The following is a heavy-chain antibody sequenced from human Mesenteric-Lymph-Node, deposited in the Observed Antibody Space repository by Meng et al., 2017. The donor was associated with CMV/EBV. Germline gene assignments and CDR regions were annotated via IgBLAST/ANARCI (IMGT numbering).Heavy chain of an antibody. V-gene: IGHV3-23*01. CDR2: ASDSST. CDR1: GFTLSSYA. D-gene: IGHD5-18*01. CDR3: AREYSYGPEPVDY. Sequence: LSCAPSGFTLSSYAMDWVRQAPGKGLEWVSGASDSSTYYADSVKGRFTISRDNSKNTLYLQMNSLRADDTAVYYCAREYSYGPEPVDYWGQGTLVTVSS. J-gene: IGHJ4*02.